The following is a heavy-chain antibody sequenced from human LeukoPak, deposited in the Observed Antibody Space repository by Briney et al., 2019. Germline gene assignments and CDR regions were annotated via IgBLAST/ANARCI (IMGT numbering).Heavy chain of an antibody. V-gene: IGHV3-30*18. J-gene: IGHJ5*02. Sequence: GRSLRLSCAASGFTFSGYGMHWVRQAPGKGLEWVALISYDGNKTYYTDSVKGRFTISRDNSKNTLYVQMNSLRAEDTAVYYCAKGPNDFWSGSGVDPWGQGTLVTVSS. CDR3: AKGPNDFWSGSGVDP. CDR1: GFTFSGYG. CDR2: ISYDGNKT. D-gene: IGHD3-3*01.